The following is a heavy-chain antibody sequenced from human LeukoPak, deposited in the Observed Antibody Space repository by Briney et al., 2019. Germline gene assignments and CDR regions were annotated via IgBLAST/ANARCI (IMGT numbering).Heavy chain of an antibody. CDR1: GGPLSSYY. CDR3: ARQNEYCSGGSCYLGWFDP. J-gene: IGHJ5*02. Sequence: SETLSLTCTVSGGPLSSYYWSWIRQPAGKGLEWIGRMSTSGSTKYNPSLNSGVTISIDTSKNQFSLKLTSVTAADTAVYYCARQNEYCSGGSCYLGWFDPWGQGTLVTVSS. CDR2: MSTSGST. V-gene: IGHV4-4*07. D-gene: IGHD2-15*01.